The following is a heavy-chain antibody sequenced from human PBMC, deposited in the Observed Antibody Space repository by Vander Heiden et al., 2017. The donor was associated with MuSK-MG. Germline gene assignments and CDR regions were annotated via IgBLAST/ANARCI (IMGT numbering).Heavy chain of an antibody. D-gene: IGHD6-13*01. Sequence: QVQLVQPGAEVKKPGSSVKVSCKASGGAFSSYAISWVRQAPVQGLEWMGGIIPILGIANYAQKFQGRVTITADKSTSTAYMELSSLRSEDTAVYYCARDSGAAAGSWYFDLWGRGTLVTVSS. CDR1: GGAFSSYA. CDR2: IIPILGIA. CDR3: ARDSGAAAGSWYFDL. V-gene: IGHV1-69*10. J-gene: IGHJ2*01.